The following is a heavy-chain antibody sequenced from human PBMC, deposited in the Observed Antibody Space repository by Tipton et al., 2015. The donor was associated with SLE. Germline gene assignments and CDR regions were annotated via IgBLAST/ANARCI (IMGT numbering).Heavy chain of an antibody. D-gene: IGHD3-10*02. CDR2: ISASGSDT. V-gene: IGHV3-23*01. Sequence: SLRLSCAASEFTFSKYAMTWVRQAPGKGLQWVSAISASGSDTYYADSVKGRFTISRDNSKNTLFLQMNSLRAEDTAVYYCARRRSETGLFSKRGWFDPWGQGTLVTVSS. J-gene: IGHJ5*02. CDR3: ARRRSETGLFSKRGWFDP. CDR1: EFTFSKYA.